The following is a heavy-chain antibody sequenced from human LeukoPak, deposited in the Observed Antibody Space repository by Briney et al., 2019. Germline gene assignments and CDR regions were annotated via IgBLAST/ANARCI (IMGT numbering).Heavy chain of an antibody. D-gene: IGHD2-2*02. V-gene: IGHV4-30-4*08. Sequence: KTSETLSLTCTVSGGSISSGDYYWSWIRQPPRKGLEWIGYIYYSGSTYYNPSLKSRVTISVDTSKNQFSLKLSSVTAADTAVYYCASVGGVVVPAAIPFDYWGQGTLVTVSS. J-gene: IGHJ4*02. CDR1: GGSISSGDYY. CDR2: IYYSGST. CDR3: ASVGGVVVPAAIPFDY.